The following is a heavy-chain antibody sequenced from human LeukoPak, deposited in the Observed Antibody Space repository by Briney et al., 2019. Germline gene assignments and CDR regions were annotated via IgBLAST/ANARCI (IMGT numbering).Heavy chain of an antibody. D-gene: IGHD6-19*01. V-gene: IGHV3-23*01. CDR1: GFTFSSYA. Sequence: GGSLRLSCAASGFTFSSYAMSWVRQAPGKGLEWVSAISGSGGSTYYADSVKGRFTISRDNSKNTLYLQMNSLRAEDTAVYYCAKAPHFIAVAGTNYYFDYWGQGSLVTVSS. CDR3: AKAPHFIAVAGTNYYFDY. J-gene: IGHJ4*02. CDR2: ISGSGGST.